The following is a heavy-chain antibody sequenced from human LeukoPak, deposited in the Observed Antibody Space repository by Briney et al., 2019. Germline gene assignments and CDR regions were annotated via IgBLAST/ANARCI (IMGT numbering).Heavy chain of an antibody. CDR1: GFTFSSYS. CDR3: AELGITMIGGV. CDR2: ITGSGPYI. Sequence: GGSLRLSCAASGFTFSSYSMNWVRQAPGKGLEWVSSITGSGPYILYADSVKRRFTISRDNTKNLLYLEMNSLRAEDTAVYYCAELGITMIGGVWGKGTTVTISS. D-gene: IGHD3-10*02. J-gene: IGHJ6*04. V-gene: IGHV3-21*06.